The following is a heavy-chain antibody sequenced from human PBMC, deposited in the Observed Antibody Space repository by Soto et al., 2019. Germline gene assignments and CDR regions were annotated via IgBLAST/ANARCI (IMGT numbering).Heavy chain of an antibody. Sequence: PGGSLRLSCAASGFTFSSYSMNWVRQAPGKGLEWVSSISSSSSYIYYADSVKGRFTISRDNAKNSLYLQMNSLRAEDTAVYYCARDYDFWSGSLDPWGQGTLVTVSS. D-gene: IGHD3-3*01. J-gene: IGHJ5*02. CDR1: GFTFSSYS. CDR3: ARDYDFWSGSLDP. V-gene: IGHV3-21*01. CDR2: ISSSSSYI.